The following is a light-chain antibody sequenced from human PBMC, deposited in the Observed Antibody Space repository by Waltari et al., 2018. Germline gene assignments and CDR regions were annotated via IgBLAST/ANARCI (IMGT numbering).Light chain of an antibody. Sequence: DIQMPQSPSSLSASVGDRVTIPCRASQGVSNNLAWYQQKPGKVPKLLIYEASTPQSGVPSRFSGSGSGTDFTLTISSLQPEDFATYYCQHGYVAPLTFGGGTKVEIK. CDR3: QHGYVAPLT. J-gene: IGKJ4*01. V-gene: IGKV1-27*01. CDR1: QGVSNN. CDR2: EAS.